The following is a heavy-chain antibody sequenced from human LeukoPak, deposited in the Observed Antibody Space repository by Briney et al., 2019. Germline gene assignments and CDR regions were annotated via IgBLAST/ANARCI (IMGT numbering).Heavy chain of an antibody. CDR3: AKDFIVVVVAATNNWFDP. J-gene: IGHJ5*02. CDR1: GFTFSSYA. D-gene: IGHD2-15*01. CDR2: ISGSGGST. Sequence: PGGSLRLSCAASGFTFSSYAVSRVRQAPGKGLEWVSAISGSGGSTYYADSVKGRFTISRDNSKNTLYLQMNSLRAEDTAVYYCAKDFIVVVVAATNNWFDPWGQGTLVTVSS. V-gene: IGHV3-23*01.